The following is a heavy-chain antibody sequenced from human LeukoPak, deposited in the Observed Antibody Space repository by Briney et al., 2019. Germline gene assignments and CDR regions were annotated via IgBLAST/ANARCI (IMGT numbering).Heavy chain of an antibody. CDR1: GGSISSYY. Sequence: SETLSLTCTVSGGSISSYYWSWIRQPPGKGLEWIGYIYTSGSTNYNPSLKSRVTISIDTSKNQSSLKLSSVTAADTAVYYCARTAVEDYDFWSGYWYYFDYWGQGTLVTVSS. CDR3: ARTAVEDYDFWSGYWYYFDY. CDR2: IYTSGST. V-gene: IGHV4-4*09. J-gene: IGHJ4*02. D-gene: IGHD3-3*01.